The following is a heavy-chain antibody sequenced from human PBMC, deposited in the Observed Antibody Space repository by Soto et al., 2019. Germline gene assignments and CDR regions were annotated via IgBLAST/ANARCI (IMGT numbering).Heavy chain of an antibody. D-gene: IGHD5-12*01. CDR1: GFTFSSYG. J-gene: IGHJ6*03. V-gene: IGHV3-30*18. CDR2: ISYDGSNK. Sequence: GGSLRLSCVASGFTFSSYGMHWVRQAPGKGLEWVAVISYDGSNKYYADSVKGRFTISRDNSKNTLYLQMNSLRAEDTAVYYCANDPSRATIDYYYYYMDVWGKGTTVTVS. CDR3: ANDPSRATIDYYYYYMDV.